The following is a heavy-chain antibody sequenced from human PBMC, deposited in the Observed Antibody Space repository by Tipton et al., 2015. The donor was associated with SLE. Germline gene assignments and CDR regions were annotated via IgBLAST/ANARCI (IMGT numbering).Heavy chain of an antibody. D-gene: IGHD6-19*01. Sequence: GSLRLSCAASGFTFSSYAMSWVRQAPGKVLEWVSAFSGSGGSTYYADSVKGRFTISRDNSKNTLYLQMNSLRAEDTAVYYCAKDSGYSSGWYVDYYYYYYMDVWGKGTTVTVSS. J-gene: IGHJ6*03. CDR3: AKDSGYSSGWYVDYYYYYYMDV. CDR1: GFTFSSYA. V-gene: IGHV3-23*01. CDR2: FSGSGGST.